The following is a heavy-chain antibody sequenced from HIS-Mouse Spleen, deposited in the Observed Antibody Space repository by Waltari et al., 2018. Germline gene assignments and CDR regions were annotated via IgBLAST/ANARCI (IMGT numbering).Heavy chain of an antibody. D-gene: IGHD1-20*01. CDR1: GFTVSSNY. CDR2: IYSGGST. Sequence: EVQLVESGGGLIQPGGSLRLSVAASGFTVSSNYRSWVRPAPGKGLEWVSVIYSGGSTYYADSVKGRFTISRDKSKNTLYLQMNSLRAEDTAVYYCAREHLGVNWDAFDIWGQGTMVTVSS. J-gene: IGHJ3*02. V-gene: IGHV3-53*01. CDR3: AREHLGVNWDAFDI.